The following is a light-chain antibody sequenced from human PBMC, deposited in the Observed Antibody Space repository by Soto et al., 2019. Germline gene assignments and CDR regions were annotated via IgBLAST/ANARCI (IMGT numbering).Light chain of an antibody. J-gene: IGKJ1*01. CDR3: QQYGSSFAT. CDR1: QSVGSK. V-gene: IGKV3-20*01. Sequence: EIVLTQSPGTLSLSPGERATLSCRASQSVGSKLAWYRQTPGQAPRLLIYGASTRATDTPARFSGSGAETGFTLTISRVEPADFALYYCQQYGSSFATFGQGTQVE. CDR2: GAS.